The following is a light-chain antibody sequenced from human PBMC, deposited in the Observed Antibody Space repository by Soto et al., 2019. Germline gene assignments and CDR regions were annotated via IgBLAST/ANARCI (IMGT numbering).Light chain of an antibody. CDR1: QRVSSN. CDR2: GAS. J-gene: IGKJ2*02. V-gene: IGKV3D-15*01. Sequence: EIVMTQSPATLSVSPGERATLSCRASQRVSSNLAWYHQKPGQAPRLLIYGASTRATGIPARFSGSGSGTEFTLTISSLQSEDFAVYYCQQYNNWPPSTFGQGTKLEIK. CDR3: QQYNNWPPST.